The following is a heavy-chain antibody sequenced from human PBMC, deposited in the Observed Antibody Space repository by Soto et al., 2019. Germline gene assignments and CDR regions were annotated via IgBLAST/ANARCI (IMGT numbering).Heavy chain of an antibody. Sequence: GGSLRLSCAASGFTFSSYAMSWVRQAPGKGLEWVSTISGSAGSTYYADSVKGRFTISRDNSKNTLYLQINSLRAEDTSVFYCTKDLWPYLPAGGEFDSWGQGTLVTVSS. CDR2: ISGSAGST. J-gene: IGHJ4*02. V-gene: IGHV3-23*01. CDR1: GFTFSSYA. CDR3: TKDLWPYLPAGGEFDS. D-gene: IGHD3-16*01.